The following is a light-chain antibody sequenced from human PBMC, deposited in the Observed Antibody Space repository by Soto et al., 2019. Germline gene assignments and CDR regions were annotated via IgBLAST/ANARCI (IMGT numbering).Light chain of an antibody. CDR1: SSDVGGYNY. Sequence: QSVLTQPRSVSGSPGQSVTISCTGTSSDVGGYNYVSWYQQHPGKAPKGMIYDVSERPSGVPDRFSGSKSGNTASLTISGLQAEDEADYYCCSKAGSYEVLGGGTKLTVL. CDR2: DVS. J-gene: IGLJ2*01. V-gene: IGLV2-11*01. CDR3: CSKAGSYEV.